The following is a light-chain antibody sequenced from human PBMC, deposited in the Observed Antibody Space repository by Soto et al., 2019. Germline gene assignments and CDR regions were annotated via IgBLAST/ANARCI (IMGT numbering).Light chain of an antibody. V-gene: IGLV1-40*01. CDR3: QSYDTSLSDVL. J-gene: IGLJ2*01. CDR2: NND. CDR1: SSNIGAGHH. Sequence: QSVLTQPPSVSGAPGQGVTVSCTGSSSNIGAGHHVHWYQQLPGTAPKLLIYNNDNRPSGVPDRFSGSKSGTSASLAISGLQAEDEAEYYCQSYDTSLSDVLFGGGTQLTVL.